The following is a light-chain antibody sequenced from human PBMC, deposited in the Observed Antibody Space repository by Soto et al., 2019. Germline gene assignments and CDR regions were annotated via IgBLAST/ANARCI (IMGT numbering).Light chain of an antibody. J-gene: IGLJ1*01. CDR1: NIGSKS. CDR3: QVWDSSRDHQV. Sequence: SYWKTQPRPVSVAPGQTGKLTCGGNNIGSKSVHWYQQKPGQGPVLVVYDDSDRPSGIPERFSGSNSGNTATLSISRVEAGDEADYYCQVWDSSRDHQVFGTGTKVTVL. CDR2: DDS. V-gene: IGLV3-21*02.